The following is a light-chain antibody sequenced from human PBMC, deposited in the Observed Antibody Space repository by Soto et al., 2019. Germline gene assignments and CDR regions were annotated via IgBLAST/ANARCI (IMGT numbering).Light chain of an antibody. CDR1: SSDVGGYNY. CDR2: DVG. V-gene: IGLV2-11*01. Sequence: QSALTQPRSVSGSPGQSVTISCTGTSSDVGGYNYVSWYQQHPDKAPKLIIYDVGQRPSGVPDRFSGSKSGATASLTISGLQAEDEADYYCCSYAGSTAYRFGTGTKVTVL. CDR3: CSYAGSTAYR. J-gene: IGLJ1*01.